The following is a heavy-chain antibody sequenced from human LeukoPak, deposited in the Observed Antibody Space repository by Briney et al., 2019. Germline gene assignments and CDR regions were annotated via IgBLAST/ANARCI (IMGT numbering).Heavy chain of an antibody. CDR1: GGTFSSYA. CDR3: ARGPMKQWLGRVGYYGMDV. Sequence: ASVKVSCKASGGTFSSYAISWVRQAPGQGLEWMGGIIPIFGTANYAQKFQGRVTMTRNTSISTAYMELSSLRSEDTAVYYCARGPMKQWLGRVGYYGMDVWGQGTTVTVSS. J-gene: IGHJ6*02. V-gene: IGHV1-69*05. CDR2: IIPIFGTA. D-gene: IGHD6-19*01.